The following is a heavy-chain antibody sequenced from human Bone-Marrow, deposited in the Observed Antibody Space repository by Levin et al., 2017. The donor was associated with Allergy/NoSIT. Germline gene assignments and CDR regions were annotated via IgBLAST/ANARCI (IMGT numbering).Heavy chain of an antibody. CDR3: ARATGGGSYATALDR. Sequence: ESLKISCTVSGGSTSTHYWNWIRQSPGKGLEWIGNIYRTGDTNYNPSVKSRVPMSLDTSKNQFSLKLTSVTAADTAVYYCARATGGGSYATALDRWGQGTLVTVSS. CDR2: IYRTGDT. J-gene: IGHJ5*02. V-gene: IGHV4-59*11. D-gene: IGHD1-26*01. CDR1: GGSTSTHY.